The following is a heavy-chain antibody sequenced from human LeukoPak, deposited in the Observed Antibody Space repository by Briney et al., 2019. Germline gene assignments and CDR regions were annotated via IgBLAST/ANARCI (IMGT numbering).Heavy chain of an antibody. CDR2: ISYDGSNK. CDR3: ARDEYYFGY. V-gene: IGHV3-30-3*01. Sequence: PGGSLRLSCAASGFTFSSYAMHWVRQAPGKGLEWVAVISYDGSNKYYADSVKGRFTISRDNSKNTLYLQMNSLRAEDTAVYYCARDEYYFGYWGQGTLVTVSS. CDR1: GFTFSSYA. J-gene: IGHJ4*02.